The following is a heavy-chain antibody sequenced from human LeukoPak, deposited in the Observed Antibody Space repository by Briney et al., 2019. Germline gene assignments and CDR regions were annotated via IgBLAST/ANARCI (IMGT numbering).Heavy chain of an antibody. V-gene: IGHV3-30*18. CDR2: ISYDGSNK. D-gene: IGHD6-19*01. J-gene: IGHJ4*02. CDR1: GFTFSSYS. Sequence: GGSLRLSCAASGFTFSSYSIHWVRQAPGKGLEWVAVISYDGSNKYYADSVKGRFTISRDNSKNTLSLQMDSLRAEDTAVYYCVKRTLSSGLDSWGQGTLVIVSS. CDR3: VKRTLSSGLDS.